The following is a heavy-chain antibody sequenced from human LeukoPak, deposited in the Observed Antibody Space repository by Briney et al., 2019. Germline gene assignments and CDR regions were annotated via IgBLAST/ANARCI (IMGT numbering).Heavy chain of an antibody. CDR2: IWYDGSNK. J-gene: IGHJ4*02. CDR3: AREIGYDYNWNALGY. CDR1: GFTFSSYG. V-gene: IGHV3-33*01. Sequence: PGGSLRLSCAASGFTFSSYGMHWVRQAPGKGLEWVAVIWYDGSNKYYADSVKGRFTISRDNSKNTLYLQMNSLRAEDTAVYYCAREIGYDYNWNALGYWGQGTLVTVSS. D-gene: IGHD1-20*01.